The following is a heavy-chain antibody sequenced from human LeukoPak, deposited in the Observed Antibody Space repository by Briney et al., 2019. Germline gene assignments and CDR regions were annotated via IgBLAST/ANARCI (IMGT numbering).Heavy chain of an antibody. CDR2: INPNSGGT. D-gene: IGHD6-13*01. CDR3: ARGRTPAGGRVLDGY. V-gene: IGHV1-2*02. J-gene: IGHJ4*02. CDR1: GYTFTDYY. Sequence: ASEKVSCKASGYTFTDYYMHWVRQAPGQGLEWMGCINPNSGGTDYAQKSQGRVTMTRDTSISTAYMELSSLTSDDTAIYYCARGRTPAGGRVLDGYWGRGTLVTVSS.